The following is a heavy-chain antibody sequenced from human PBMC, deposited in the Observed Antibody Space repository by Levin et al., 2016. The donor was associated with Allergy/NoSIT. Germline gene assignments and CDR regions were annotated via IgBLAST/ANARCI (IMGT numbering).Heavy chain of an antibody. D-gene: IGHD3-9*01. J-gene: IGHJ3*01. CDR1: GFKFDDYS. Sequence: GESLKISCAASGFKFDDYSMAWVREVPGKGLEWVSCLTWNGVTQGYAASVRGRFTISRDNAKRSLYLQMNSLRVEDTAVYYCAKGVLGNFVDALDVWGRGTTVTVSS. CDR2: LTWNGVTQ. CDR3: AKGVLGNFVDALDV. V-gene: IGHV3-20*04.